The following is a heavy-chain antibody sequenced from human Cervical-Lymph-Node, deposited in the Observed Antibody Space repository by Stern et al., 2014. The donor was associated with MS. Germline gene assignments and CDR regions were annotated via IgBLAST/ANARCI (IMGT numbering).Heavy chain of an antibody. D-gene: IGHD3-10*01. CDR1: GGSISSYY. V-gene: IGHV4-4*07. J-gene: IGHJ6*02. CDR2: INTFGSP. CDR3: ARGVLGFGEFPYGMDV. Sequence: QLQLQESGPGKVKPSETLSLTCSVSGGSISSYYCSWVRQPAGKGLEWIGRINTFGSPNFIPSLRSRLTMSVDTSKTQFSLKLKSVTAADTAVYYCARGVLGFGEFPYGMDVWGQGTTVTVSS.